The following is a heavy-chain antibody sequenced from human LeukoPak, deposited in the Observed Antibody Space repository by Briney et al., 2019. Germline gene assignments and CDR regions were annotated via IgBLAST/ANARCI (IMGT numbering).Heavy chain of an antibody. D-gene: IGHD2-2*01. Sequence: GASVKVSCMASGYTFTGYYMHWVRQAPGQGLEWMGWINPNSGGTNYAQKFQGRVTMTRDTSISTAYMELSRLRSDDTAVYYCARDRYCSSTSCYYFDYWGQGTLVTVSS. CDR2: INPNSGGT. V-gene: IGHV1-2*02. CDR3: ARDRYCSSTSCYYFDY. CDR1: GYTFTGYY. J-gene: IGHJ4*02.